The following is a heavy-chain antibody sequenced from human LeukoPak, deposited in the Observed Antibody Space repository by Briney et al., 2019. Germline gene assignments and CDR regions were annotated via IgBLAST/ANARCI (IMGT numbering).Heavy chain of an antibody. D-gene: IGHD3-10*01. CDR2: ISAYNGNT. Sequence: ASVTVSCKASGYTFTSYGISWVRQAPGQGLEWMGWISAYNGNTNYAQKLQGRVTMTTDTSTSTAYMELRSLRSDDTAVYYCARDTELLWFGESPRGWFAPWGQGTLVTVSS. J-gene: IGHJ5*02. CDR1: GYTFTSYG. CDR3: ARDTELLWFGESPRGWFAP. V-gene: IGHV1-18*01.